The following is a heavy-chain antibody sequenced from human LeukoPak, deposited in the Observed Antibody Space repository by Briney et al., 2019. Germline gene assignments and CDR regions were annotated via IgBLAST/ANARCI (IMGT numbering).Heavy chain of an antibody. J-gene: IGHJ4*02. V-gene: IGHV4-59*11. Sequence: SEALSLTCTVSGGSISSHYWSWIRQPPGKGLEWIGHIYYSGSTNYNPSLKSRVSISVDTSKNQFSLKLNSVTTADTAVYFCARGGGYRSFDYWGQGTLVTVSS. D-gene: IGHD1-26*01. CDR3: ARGGGYRSFDY. CDR2: IYYSGST. CDR1: GGSISSHY.